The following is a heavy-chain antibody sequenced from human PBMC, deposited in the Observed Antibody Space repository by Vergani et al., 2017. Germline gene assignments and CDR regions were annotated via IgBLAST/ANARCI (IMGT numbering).Heavy chain of an antibody. CDR1: GGTFSSYA. CDR2: TIPMLGAT. V-gene: IGHV1-69*13. Sequence: QVQLVQSGAEVKKPGSSVKVSCKASGGTFSSYAISWVRQAPEQGLEWMGRTIPMLGATNYAQKFQGRVTITADESTSTAYMELSSLRSEDTAVYYCARQDSYYYDRSGHYYEGWFDPWGQGTLVTVSS. J-gene: IGHJ5*02. CDR3: ARQDSYYYDRSGHYYEGWFDP. D-gene: IGHD3-22*01.